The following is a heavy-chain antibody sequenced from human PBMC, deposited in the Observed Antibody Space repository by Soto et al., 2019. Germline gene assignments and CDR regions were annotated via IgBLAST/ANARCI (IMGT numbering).Heavy chain of an antibody. J-gene: IGHJ3*02. CDR2: ISGSGGST. D-gene: IGHD2-21*02. CDR3: AKLVTAFGNDAFDI. Sequence: GGSLRRSCAASGFTVSSYAMSWVRQAPGKGLEWVSAISGSGGSTNYADSVKGRFTISRDNSKNTLYLQMNSLRAEDTAVYYCAKLVTAFGNDAFDIWGQGTMVTVSS. V-gene: IGHV3-23*01. CDR1: GFTVSSYA.